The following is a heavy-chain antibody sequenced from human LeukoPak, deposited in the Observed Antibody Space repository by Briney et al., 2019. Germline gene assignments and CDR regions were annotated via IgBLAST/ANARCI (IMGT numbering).Heavy chain of an antibody. Sequence: GASAKVSCKASGYTFTTYYMHWVRQAPGQGLEWMGIINPSGGSTTYAQKFQGRVTMTRNTSISTAYMELSSLRSEDTAVYYCARLLDVLLWFGELRRWFDPWGQGTLVTVSS. V-gene: IGHV1-46*01. J-gene: IGHJ5*02. CDR2: INPSGGST. D-gene: IGHD3-10*01. CDR1: GYTFTTYY. CDR3: ARLLDVLLWFGELRRWFDP.